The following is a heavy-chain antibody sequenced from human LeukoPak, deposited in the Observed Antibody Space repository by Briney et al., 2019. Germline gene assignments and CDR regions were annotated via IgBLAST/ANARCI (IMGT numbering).Heavy chain of an antibody. CDR3: ATQTGYCSSTSCQYYFDY. Sequence: PGGSLRLSCAASGFTFSSYAMSWVRQAPGKGLEWVSAISGSGGSTYYADSVKGRFTISRDNSKNTLYLQMNSLRAEDTAVYYCATQTGYCSSTSCQYYFDYWGQGTLVTVSS. J-gene: IGHJ4*02. D-gene: IGHD2-2*01. V-gene: IGHV3-23*01. CDR1: GFTFSSYA. CDR2: ISGSGGST.